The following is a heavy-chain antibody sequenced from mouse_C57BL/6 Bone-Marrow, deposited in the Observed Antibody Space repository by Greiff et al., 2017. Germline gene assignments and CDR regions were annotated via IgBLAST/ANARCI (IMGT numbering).Heavy chain of an antibody. CDR3: ARSVDSSGYYFDY. V-gene: IGHV1-50*01. CDR1: GYTFTSYW. CDR2: IDPSDSYT. J-gene: IGHJ2*01. Sequence: QVHVKQPGAELVKPGASVKLSCKASGYTFTSYWMQWVKQRPGQGLVWIGEIDPSDSYTNYNQKLKGKATLTVDTSSSTAYMQLSILTSEDSAVYYCARSVDSSGYYFDYWGQGTTLTVSS. D-gene: IGHD3-2*02.